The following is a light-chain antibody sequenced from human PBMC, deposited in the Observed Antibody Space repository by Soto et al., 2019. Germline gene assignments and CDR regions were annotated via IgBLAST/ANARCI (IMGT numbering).Light chain of an antibody. V-gene: IGLV2-14*01. CDR3: RSYTNSGTVL. Sequence: QSALTQPASVSGSPGQSITISCTGTSSDVGGYDYVSWYQQYAGKAPKLTIYNVRNRPSGVSNRFSGSKSGNTASLTISGLQPEDEADYCCRSYTNSGTVLFGGGTKLTVL. J-gene: IGLJ2*01. CDR2: NVR. CDR1: SSDVGGYDY.